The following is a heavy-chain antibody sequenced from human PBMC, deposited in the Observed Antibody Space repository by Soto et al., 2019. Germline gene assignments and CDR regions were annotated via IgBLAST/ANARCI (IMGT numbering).Heavy chain of an antibody. Sequence: GGSLRLSCAASGFTFSSYSMNWVRQAPGKGLEWVSYISSSSSTIYYADSVKGRFTISRDNAKNSLYLQMNSLRAEDTAVYYCARRPDCSGGSCYRKGYYYYYMDVWGKGTTVTVSS. J-gene: IGHJ6*03. CDR2: ISSSSSTI. V-gene: IGHV3-48*01. D-gene: IGHD2-15*01. CDR1: GFTFSSYS. CDR3: ARRPDCSGGSCYRKGYYYYYMDV.